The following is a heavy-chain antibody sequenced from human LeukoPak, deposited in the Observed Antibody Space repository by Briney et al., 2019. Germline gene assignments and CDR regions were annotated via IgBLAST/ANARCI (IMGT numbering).Heavy chain of an antibody. V-gene: IGHV4-39*01. Sequence: SETLSLTCTVSGGSISSSSYYWGWIRQPPGKGLEWIGSIYYSGSTYYNPSLKSRVTISVDTPKNQFSLKLSSVTAADTAVYYCARLRMDYYGSGSYGDYWGQGTLVTVSS. D-gene: IGHD3-10*01. CDR2: IYYSGST. CDR3: ARLRMDYYGSGSYGDY. J-gene: IGHJ4*02. CDR1: GGSISSSSYY.